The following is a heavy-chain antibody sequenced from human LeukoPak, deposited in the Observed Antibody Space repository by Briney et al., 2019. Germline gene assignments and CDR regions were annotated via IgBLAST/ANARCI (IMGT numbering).Heavy chain of an antibody. CDR1: GFPFSSYG. J-gene: IGHJ4*02. CDR3: AKDGGYNYGYDFDY. D-gene: IGHD5-18*01. Sequence: PGGSLSLSCAASGFPFSSYGMHWVRQAPGKGLEWVAFIRYDGSNKYYADSVKGRFTISRDNSKNTLYLQMNSLRAEDTAVYYCAKDGGYNYGYDFDYWGQGTLVTVSS. CDR2: IRYDGSNK. V-gene: IGHV3-30*02.